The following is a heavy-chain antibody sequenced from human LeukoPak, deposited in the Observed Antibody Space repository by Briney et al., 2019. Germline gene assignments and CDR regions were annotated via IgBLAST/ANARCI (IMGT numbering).Heavy chain of an antibody. Sequence: GGSLRLSCAASGFTFTTYATSWVRQAPGKGLEWVSAISGSGGSTYYADSVRGRFTIYRDNPKNTLYLQMNSLRAEDTAVYYCAKQVPTAYVDYWGQGTLVTVSS. CDR1: GFTFTTYA. J-gene: IGHJ4*02. V-gene: IGHV3-23*01. CDR3: AKQVPTAYVDY. D-gene: IGHD2-2*01. CDR2: ISGSGGST.